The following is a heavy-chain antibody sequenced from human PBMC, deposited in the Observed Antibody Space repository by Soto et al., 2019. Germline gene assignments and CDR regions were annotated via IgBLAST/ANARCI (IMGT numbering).Heavy chain of an antibody. V-gene: IGHV1-18*04. CDR2: ISAYKGNT. J-gene: IGHJ6*04. D-gene: IGHD1-26*01. CDR3: ARVGWELPSTNENYYHAMDV. Sequence: GTSVKGSCSASRYSITSYDMSWGRQAPDQRLECIGWISAYKGNTNYAQNLQGRVTMNTDTSTSTAYMEVRSLRSNDTAVYYCARVGWELPSTNENYYHAMDVWGKGTTGNV. CDR1: RYSITSYD.